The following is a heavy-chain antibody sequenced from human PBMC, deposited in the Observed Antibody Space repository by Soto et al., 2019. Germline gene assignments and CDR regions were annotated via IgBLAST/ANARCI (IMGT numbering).Heavy chain of an antibody. J-gene: IGHJ4*02. CDR2: INHSGST. CDR1: GGSFSGYY. Sequence: QVQLQQWGAGLLKPSETLSLTCAVYGGSFSGYYWSWIRQPPGKGLEWIGEINHSGSTNYNPSLKRRVTLPVDTSKNQVSMNLGSVSAADTAVYYCARGGPLGYCSSTSCSDFDYWGQGTLVTVSS. D-gene: IGHD2-2*01. V-gene: IGHV4-34*01. CDR3: ARGGPLGYCSSTSCSDFDY.